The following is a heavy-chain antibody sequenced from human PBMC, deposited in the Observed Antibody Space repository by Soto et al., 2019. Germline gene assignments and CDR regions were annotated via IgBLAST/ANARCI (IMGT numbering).Heavy chain of an antibody. Sequence: PSVKVSCKASGYTFTSYAMRWVRQAPGQRLEWMGWINAGNGNTKYSQKFQGRVTITRDTSASTAYMELSSLRSEDTAVYYCACAPTQYSSSPSTNWGQGTLVTVSS. D-gene: IGHD6-13*01. CDR2: INAGNGNT. J-gene: IGHJ4*02. V-gene: IGHV1-3*01. CDR3: ACAPTQYSSSPSTN. CDR1: GYTFTSYA.